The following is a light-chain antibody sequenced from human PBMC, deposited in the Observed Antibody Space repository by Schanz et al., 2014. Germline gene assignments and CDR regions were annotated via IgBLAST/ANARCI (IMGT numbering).Light chain of an antibody. Sequence: DIVMTQSPDSLAVSLGERATINCRSSQSVLYRSNNKNYLAWYQQKPGQPPKLLIYWASTRESGVPDRFSGSESGTDFTLTISSLQAEDVAVYYCQQYSGTPYAFGGGTRVEIK. V-gene: IGKV4-1*01. CDR1: QSVLYRSNNKNY. CDR2: WAS. CDR3: QQYSGTPYA. J-gene: IGKJ4*01.